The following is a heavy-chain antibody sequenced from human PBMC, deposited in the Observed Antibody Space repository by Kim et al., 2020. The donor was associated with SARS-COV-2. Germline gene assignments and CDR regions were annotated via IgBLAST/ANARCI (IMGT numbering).Heavy chain of an antibody. V-gene: IGHV3-23*01. CDR3: AKVAYCSTTTCSQAIGGFDF. J-gene: IGHJ4*02. D-gene: IGHD2-2*01. CDR2: ISYSGSYT. CDR1: GFTFSDYA. Sequence: GGSLGLSCAASGFTFSDYAMTWVRQAPGKGLEWVSVISYSGSYTYYADAVKGRFTISRDKSKNTLYLQLNSLRVDDTALYFCAKVAYCSTTTCSQAIGGFDFWGQGTLVTVSS.